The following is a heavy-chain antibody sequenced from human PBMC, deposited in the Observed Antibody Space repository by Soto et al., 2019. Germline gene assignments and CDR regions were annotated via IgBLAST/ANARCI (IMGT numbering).Heavy chain of an antibody. V-gene: IGHV3-33*01. CDR3: AREGEDIVVVPAASMYYYMDV. D-gene: IGHD2-2*01. CDR1: GFTFSSYG. Sequence: GGSLRLSCAASGFTFSSYGMHWVRQAPGKGLEGVAVIWYDGSNKYYADSVKGRFTISRDNSKNTLYLQMNSLRAEDTAVYYCAREGEDIVVVPAASMYYYMDVWGKGTTVTVSS. J-gene: IGHJ6*03. CDR2: IWYDGSNK.